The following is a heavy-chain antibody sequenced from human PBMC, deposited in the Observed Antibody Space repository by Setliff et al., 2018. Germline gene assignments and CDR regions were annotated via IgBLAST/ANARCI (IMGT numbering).Heavy chain of an antibody. CDR2: IYTSGST. Sequence: SETLSLTCTVSGGSISSGSYYWSWIRQPAGKGLEWIGHIYTSGSTNYNPSLKSRVTISVDTSKNQFSLKLSSVTAADTAVYYCAREDAAGQRRDYVGYFDHWGQGTLVTVSS. J-gene: IGHJ4*02. CDR3: AREDAAGQRRDYVGYFDH. V-gene: IGHV4-61*09. CDR1: GGSISSGSYY. D-gene: IGHD4-17*01.